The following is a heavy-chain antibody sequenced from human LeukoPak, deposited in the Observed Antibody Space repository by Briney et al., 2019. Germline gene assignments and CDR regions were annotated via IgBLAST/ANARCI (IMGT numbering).Heavy chain of an antibody. Sequence: SETLSLTCTVSGGSISSGSYYWSWIRQPAWKGLEWIGRIYTSGSTNYNPSLKSRVTISVDTSKNQFSLKLSSVTAAVTAVYYCARELVVPAAIGWVDPSGQGTLVTVSS. J-gene: IGHJ5*02. CDR1: GGSISSGSYY. D-gene: IGHD2-2*02. CDR2: IYTSGST. V-gene: IGHV4-61*02. CDR3: ARELVVPAAIGWVDP.